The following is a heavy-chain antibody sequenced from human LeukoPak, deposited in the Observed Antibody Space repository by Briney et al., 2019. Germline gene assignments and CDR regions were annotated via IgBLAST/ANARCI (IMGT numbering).Heavy chain of an antibody. CDR2: LNWNGGST. D-gene: IGHD1-26*01. CDR1: GFTFDSHG. Sequence: GGSLRLSCAASGFTFDSHGMTWVRQAPGKGLEWVSGLNWNGGSTGYADSLQGRFTISRDNAKNSLYLQMTSLRAEDTALYYCARTRSSGGYSGADYWGQGTLVTVPS. CDR3: ARTRSSGGYSGADY. J-gene: IGHJ4*02. V-gene: IGHV3-20*04.